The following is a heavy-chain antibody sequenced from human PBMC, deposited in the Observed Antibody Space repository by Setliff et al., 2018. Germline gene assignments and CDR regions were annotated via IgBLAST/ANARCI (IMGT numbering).Heavy chain of an antibody. CDR1: GGSISSYY. D-gene: IGHD3-16*01. V-gene: IGHV4-59*01. CDR3: ARLRGAFDY. Sequence: SETLSLTCTVTGGSISSYYWSWIRQPPGKRLEWIGYIYYSGSTNYNPSLESRVTISVDTSKNQFSLRLNSATAADTAVYYCARLRGAFDYWGQGTLVTVSS. J-gene: IGHJ4*02. CDR2: IYYSGST.